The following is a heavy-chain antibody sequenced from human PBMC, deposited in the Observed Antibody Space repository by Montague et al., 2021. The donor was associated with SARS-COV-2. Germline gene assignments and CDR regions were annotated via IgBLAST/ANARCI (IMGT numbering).Heavy chain of an antibody. D-gene: IGHD3-10*01. V-gene: IGHV6-1*01. Sequence: CAISGDSVSNNRAAWNWIRQSPSGGLQWLGRTYFRTQWFHHYAPSVEGRITVNADASKNQFSLKLNSVTAADTAVYYCARSPLLWFGTALGNWFDPWGQGTLVTVSS. CDR1: GDSVSNNRAA. CDR3: ARSPLLWFGTALGNWFDP. J-gene: IGHJ5*02. CDR2: TYFRTQWFH.